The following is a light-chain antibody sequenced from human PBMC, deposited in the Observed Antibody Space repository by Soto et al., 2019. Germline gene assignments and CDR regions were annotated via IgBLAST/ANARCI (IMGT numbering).Light chain of an antibody. Sequence: DIVMTQSPLSLPVTPGEPASISCRSSQSLLHSNGYNYLDWYLQKPGQSPQLLIYLGSNRASGVLDWFSGSGSGTVFTLKISRVEAEDVGVYYCMQALQTPLTFGGGTKVEIK. CDR3: MQALQTPLT. CDR1: QSLLHSNGYNY. CDR2: LGS. J-gene: IGKJ4*01. V-gene: IGKV2-28*01.